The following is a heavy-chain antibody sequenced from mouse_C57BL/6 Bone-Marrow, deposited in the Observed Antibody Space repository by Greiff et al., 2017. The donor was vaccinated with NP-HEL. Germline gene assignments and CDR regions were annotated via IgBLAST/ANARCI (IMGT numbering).Heavy chain of an antibody. CDR3: AILFDY. J-gene: IGHJ2*01. Sequence: EVKLVEPGGGLVKPGGSLKLSCAASGFTFSSYAMPWVRQTPEQRLEWVATISDGGSYTYYPDNVKGRFTISRDNAKNNLYLQMSHLKSEDTAMYYCAILFDYWGQGTTLTVSS. CDR2: ISDGGSYT. V-gene: IGHV5-4*03. CDR1: GFTFSSYA.